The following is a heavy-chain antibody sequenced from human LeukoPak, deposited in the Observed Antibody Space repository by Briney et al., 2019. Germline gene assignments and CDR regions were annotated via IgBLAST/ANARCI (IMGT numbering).Heavy chain of an antibody. CDR1: GFTFSSYS. CDR3: ARVGSTWSYFDY. V-gene: IGHV3-21*01. D-gene: IGHD6-13*01. CDR2: MSGSSNYI. J-gene: IGHJ4*02. Sequence: SGGSLRLSCAASGFTFSSYSMNWVRQAPGKGLEWVSFMSGSSNYIYYADSVKGRFTISRDNAKNPLYLQMNRLRAEDTAVYYCARVGSTWSYFDYWGQGTLVTVSS.